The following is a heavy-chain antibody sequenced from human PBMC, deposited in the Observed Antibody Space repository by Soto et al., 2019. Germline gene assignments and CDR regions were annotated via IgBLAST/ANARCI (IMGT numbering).Heavy chain of an antibody. D-gene: IGHD1-26*01. J-gene: IGHJ6*02. Sequence: GGSLRLSCAASGFTFSSYAMSWVRQAPGKGLEWVSAISGSGGSTYYADSVKGRFTISRDNSKNTLYLQMNSLRAEDTAGYYCAKTIHVGYSYYYGMDVWGQGTTVTVSS. CDR3: AKTIHVGYSYYYGMDV. CDR1: GFTFSSYA. V-gene: IGHV3-23*01. CDR2: ISGSGGST.